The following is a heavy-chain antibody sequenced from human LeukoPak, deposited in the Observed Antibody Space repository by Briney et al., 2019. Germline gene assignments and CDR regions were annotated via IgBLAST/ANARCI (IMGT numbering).Heavy chain of an antibody. J-gene: IGHJ4*02. D-gene: IGHD1-26*01. Sequence: GGSLRLSCAASGFTLSSYAMHWVRQPAGKGLEWVSAIGTAGDTFYPGSVKGRFTISRENAKKSLFLQMNILRAEDTAVYYCARQNTPHGNFDYWGQGTLVTVSS. CDR3: ARQNTPHGNFDY. CDR2: IGTAGDT. CDR1: GFTLSSYA. V-gene: IGHV3-13*01.